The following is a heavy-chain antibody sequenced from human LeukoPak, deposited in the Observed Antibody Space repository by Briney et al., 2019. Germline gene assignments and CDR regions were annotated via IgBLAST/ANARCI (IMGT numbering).Heavy chain of an antibody. V-gene: IGHV3-30*03. CDR3: ARDPTGRWAFDI. CDR1: GFTFSSYG. CDR2: ISYDGSNK. D-gene: IGHD3-10*01. J-gene: IGHJ3*02. Sequence: PGGSLRLSCAASGFTFSSYGMHWVRQAPGKGLEWVAVISYDGSNKYYADSVKGRFTISRDNSKNTLYLQMNSLRDEDTAVYHCARDPTGRWAFDIWGQGTMVTVSS.